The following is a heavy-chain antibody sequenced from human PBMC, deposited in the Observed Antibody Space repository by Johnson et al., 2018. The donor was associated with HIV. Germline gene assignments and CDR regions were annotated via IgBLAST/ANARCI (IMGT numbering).Heavy chain of an antibody. D-gene: IGHD4-23*01. CDR3: ARQTTVVSGDAFDI. J-gene: IGHJ3*02. V-gene: IGHV3-13*01. CDR2: IGTAGDT. Sequence: VQLVESGGGLVQPGGSLRLSCAASGFTFSSYDMHWVRQATGKGLEWVSAIGTAGDTYYPGSVKGRFTISRENAKNSLYLQMNSLRAGDTAVYYCARQTTVVSGDAFDILGQGTMVTVSS. CDR1: GFTFSSYD.